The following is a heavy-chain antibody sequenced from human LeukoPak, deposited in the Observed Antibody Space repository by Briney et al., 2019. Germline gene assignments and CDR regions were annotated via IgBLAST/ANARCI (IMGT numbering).Heavy chain of an antibody. V-gene: IGHV4-39*07. CDR3: ARERGDIVVVPAAPHYYYYYCMDV. D-gene: IGHD2-2*01. J-gene: IGHJ6*03. Sequence: SETLSLTCTVSGGSISSRPYCWGWIRQPPGKGLEWLGSFYYSGSTSYRSSLKSRVTISVDTSKNQFSLKLSSVTAADTAVYYCARERGDIVVVPAAPHYYYYYCMDVWGKGTTVTISS. CDR2: FYYSGST. CDR1: GGSISSRPYC.